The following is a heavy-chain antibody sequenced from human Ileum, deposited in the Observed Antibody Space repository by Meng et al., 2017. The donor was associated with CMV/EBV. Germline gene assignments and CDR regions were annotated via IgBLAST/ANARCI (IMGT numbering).Heavy chain of an antibody. CDR1: GFTFSSYA. CDR3: ARDIDALYYFDY. V-gene: IGHV3-30-3*01. J-gene: IGHJ4*02. D-gene: IGHD3-16*02. CDR2: ISYDGSNK. Sequence: QGQLVESGGGVVQPGRSLRLSCAASGFTFSSYAMHWVRQAPGKGLEWVAVISYDGSNKYYADSVKGRFTISRDNSKNTLYLQMNSLRAEDTAVYYCARDIDALYYFDYWGQGTLVTVSS.